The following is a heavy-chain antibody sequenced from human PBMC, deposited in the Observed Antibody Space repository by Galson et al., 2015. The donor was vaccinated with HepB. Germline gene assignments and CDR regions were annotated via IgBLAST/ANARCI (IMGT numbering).Heavy chain of an antibody. CDR3: ARDFAAGTSLGFDS. CDR2: IIPMYGMT. CDR1: GPDFSRFS. D-gene: IGHD1-1*01. Sequence: SEKVSCKDSGPDFSRFSLNWVRQAPGQGLEWMGRIIPMYGMTNYARKFQGRLTITADESTNTAFIELSSLSSEDTAIYFCARDFAAGTSLGFDSWGQGTLVTVSS. V-gene: IGHV1-69*13. J-gene: IGHJ5*01.